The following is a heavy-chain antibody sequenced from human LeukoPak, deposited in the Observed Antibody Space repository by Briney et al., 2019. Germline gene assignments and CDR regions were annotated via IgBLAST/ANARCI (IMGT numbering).Heavy chain of an antibody. D-gene: IGHD3-22*01. V-gene: IGHV1-2*02. CDR2: INPNSGGT. J-gene: IGHJ3*02. CDR1: GYTFTGYY. Sequence: ASAKVSCKASGYTFTGYYMHWVRQAPGQGLEWMGWINPNSGGTNYAQKFQGRVTMTRDTSINTAYMELSRLTSDDTAVYYCASMGYDSSGCYHNDAFDIWGQGTMVTVSP. CDR3: ASMGYDSSGCYHNDAFDI.